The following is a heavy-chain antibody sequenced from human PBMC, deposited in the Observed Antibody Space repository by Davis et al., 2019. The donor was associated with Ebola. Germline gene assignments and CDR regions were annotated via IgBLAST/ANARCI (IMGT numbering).Heavy chain of an antibody. J-gene: IGHJ4*02. Sequence: PGGSLRPSCAAFGFTFSSYWIHCVRQAPGKGLVWVSRINTDGSRTSDADSVKGRFTISRDNAKNKLYLQMNSLRAEDTAVYYCASVLSYCSGGGCPGGSDHWGQGTLVTVSS. CDR1: GFTFSSYW. CDR2: INTDGSRT. CDR3: ASVLSYCSGGGCPGGSDH. V-gene: IGHV3-74*01. D-gene: IGHD2-8*02.